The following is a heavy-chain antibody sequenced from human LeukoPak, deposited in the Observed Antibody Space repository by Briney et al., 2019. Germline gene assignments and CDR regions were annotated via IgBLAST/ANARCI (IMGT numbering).Heavy chain of an antibody. Sequence: SETLSLTCTVSGGSISSCDWSWIRQPPGKGLEWIGNIYYSGSTNYNPSLKSRVTISVDTSKNQFSLKLSSVTAADTAVYYCTRGSIAYYYMDVWGKGTTVTISS. CDR3: TRGSIAYYYMDV. CDR1: GGSISSCD. D-gene: IGHD3-22*01. J-gene: IGHJ6*03. CDR2: IYYSGST. V-gene: IGHV4-59*01.